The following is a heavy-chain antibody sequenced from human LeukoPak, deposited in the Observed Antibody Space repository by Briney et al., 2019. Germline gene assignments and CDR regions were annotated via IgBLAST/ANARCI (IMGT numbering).Heavy chain of an antibody. D-gene: IGHD3-22*01. V-gene: IGHV3-9*01. J-gene: IGHJ4*02. CDR1: GFTFDDYA. CDR3: AKGKYYDSSGYCDY. CDR2: ISWNSGSI. Sequence: PGRSLRLSCAASGFTFDDYAMHWVQQAPGKGLEWVSGISWNSGSIGYADSVKGRFTISRDNAKNSLYLQMNSLRAEDTALYYCAKGKYYDSSGYCDYWGQGTLVTVSS.